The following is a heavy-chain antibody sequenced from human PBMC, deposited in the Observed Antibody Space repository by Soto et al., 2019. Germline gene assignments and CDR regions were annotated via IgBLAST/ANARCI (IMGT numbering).Heavy chain of an antibody. CDR3: ARSGLAVAGTGPSNWFDP. CDR1: GFSLSTSGVA. V-gene: IGHV2-5*02. J-gene: IGHJ5*02. CDR2: IYWDDDK. Sequence: QITLKESGPTLVKPTQTLTLTCTFSGFSLSTSGVAVGWIRQPPGKALEWLALIYWDDDKRYSPSLKSRLTITQDXXKXQXXLNMTNMDPVDTATYYCARSGLAVAGTGPSNWFDPWGQGTLVTVSS. D-gene: IGHD6-19*01.